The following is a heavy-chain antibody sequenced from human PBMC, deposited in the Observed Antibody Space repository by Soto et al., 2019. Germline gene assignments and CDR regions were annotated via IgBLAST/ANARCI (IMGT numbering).Heavy chain of an antibody. V-gene: IGHV4-59*08. CDR3: ARLGSSSSFGY. D-gene: IGHD6-13*01. CDR1: SGSIINYY. J-gene: IGHJ4*02. Sequence: XXTLSLTCTVSSGSIINYYWTWIRQPPGKGLEWMGXIYYSXSPNYNNSPKXXVTISVDXXKNRFSLKMSSVTAADTAVYYCARLGSSSSFGYWGQGTLVTVSS. CDR2: IYYSXSP.